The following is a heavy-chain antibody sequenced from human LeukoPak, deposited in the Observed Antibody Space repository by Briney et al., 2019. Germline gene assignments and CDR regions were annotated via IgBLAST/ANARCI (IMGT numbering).Heavy chain of an antibody. CDR3: ASDYGSGSYYIF. CDR2: IYYSGST. V-gene: IGHV4-59*01. CDR1: GGSINSYY. Sequence: SETLSLTCTVSGGSINSYYWSWIRQPPGRGLEWIGYIYYSGSTNYNPSLKSRVTISVDTSKNQFSLKLSSVTAADTAVYYCASDYGSGSYYIFWGQGTLVAVSS. D-gene: IGHD3-10*01. J-gene: IGHJ4*02.